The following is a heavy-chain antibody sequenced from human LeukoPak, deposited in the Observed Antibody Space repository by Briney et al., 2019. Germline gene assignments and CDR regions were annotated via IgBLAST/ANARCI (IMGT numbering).Heavy chain of an antibody. J-gene: IGHJ5*02. V-gene: IGHV1-2*02. CDR3: AREEIVVVAADGWFDP. CDR2: INPNSGGT. CDR1: GYTFTGYY. D-gene: IGHD2-15*01. Sequence: ASVKVSCKASGYTFTGYYMHWVRQAPGQGLEWIGWINPNSGGTHYAQKFQGRVTMTRDTSTSPAYMELSRLRSDGTAVYYCAREEIVVVAADGWFDPWGQGTLVTVSS.